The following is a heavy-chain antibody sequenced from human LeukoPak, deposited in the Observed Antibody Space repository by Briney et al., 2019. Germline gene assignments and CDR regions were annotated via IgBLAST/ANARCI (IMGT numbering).Heavy chain of an antibody. Sequence: GASVKVSCKASGYTFNNYSVSWVRQAPGQGLEWMGWISTYNGNTNYSQKLQGRVTMTTDTSTRTAYMELRSLRSDDTAVYYCAREWKYCRSTSCGYYFDYWGQGTLVTVSS. CDR2: ISTYNGNT. CDR3: AREWKYCRSTSCGYYFDY. CDR1: GYTFNNYS. V-gene: IGHV1-18*01. J-gene: IGHJ4*02. D-gene: IGHD2-2*01.